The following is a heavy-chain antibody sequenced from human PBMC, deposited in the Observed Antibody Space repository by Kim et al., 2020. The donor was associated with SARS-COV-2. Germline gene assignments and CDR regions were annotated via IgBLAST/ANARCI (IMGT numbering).Heavy chain of an antibody. Sequence: GGSLRLSCAASGFTLTNNGMHWVRQAPGKGLEWVSAIARSGGDMFYADTVKGRFTISRDISKNTLYLQMNSLRAEDTALYYCAKGTFLSCYDSSGLDHWGQGTLVTVSS. V-gene: IGHV3-23*01. CDR1: GFTLTNNG. CDR2: IARSGGDM. CDR3: AKGTFLSCYDSSGLDH. J-gene: IGHJ4*02. D-gene: IGHD3-22*01.